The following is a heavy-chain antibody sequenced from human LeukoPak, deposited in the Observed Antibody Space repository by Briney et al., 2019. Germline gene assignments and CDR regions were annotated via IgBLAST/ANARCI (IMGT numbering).Heavy chain of an antibody. CDR3: ASWYSSSSFGYFDY. J-gene: IGHJ4*02. D-gene: IGHD6-6*01. Sequence: SETLSLTCTVSGSSISSSSYYWGWIRQPPGKGLEWIGSIYYSGSTYYNPSLKSRVTISVDTSKNQFSLKLSSVTAADTAVYYCASWYSSSSFGYFDYWGQGTLVTVSS. V-gene: IGHV4-39*07. CDR1: GSSISSSSYY. CDR2: IYYSGST.